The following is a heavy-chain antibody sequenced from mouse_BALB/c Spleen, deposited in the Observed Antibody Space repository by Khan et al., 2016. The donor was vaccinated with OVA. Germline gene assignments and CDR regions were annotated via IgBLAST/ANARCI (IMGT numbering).Heavy chain of an antibody. J-gene: IGHJ3*01. V-gene: IGHV3-2*02. Sequence: EVQLQESGPGLVKPSQSLSLTCTVTGYSITSEYAWNWIRQFPGNKLEWMGYINYSGNTRFNPSLKSRTSITRDTSKNQFFLQLNSVTTEDTATYYGARKDYYNYDPFPYWGQGTLDTVSA. CDR1: GYSITSEYA. CDR2: INYSGNT. D-gene: IGHD2-4*01. CDR3: ARKDYYNYDPFPY.